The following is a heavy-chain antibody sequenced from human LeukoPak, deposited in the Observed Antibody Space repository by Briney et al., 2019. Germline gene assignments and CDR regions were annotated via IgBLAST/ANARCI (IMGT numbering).Heavy chain of an antibody. CDR3: ARGGSGLRFLEWFSAFDI. J-gene: IGHJ3*02. D-gene: IGHD3-3*01. V-gene: IGHV4-59*12. CDR1: GGPISSYY. Sequence: WEALPLPGTVSGGPISSYYWAWIRQPPGKGREGMGNIFYSGSTNYNPSLKSRGTKSVDPSKNQCSLKLSSVTAADTAVYYCARGGSGLRFLEWFSAFDIWGQGTMVTVSS. CDR2: IFYSGST.